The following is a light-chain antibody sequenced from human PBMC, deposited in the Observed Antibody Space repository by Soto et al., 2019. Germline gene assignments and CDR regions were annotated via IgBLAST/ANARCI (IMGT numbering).Light chain of an antibody. Sequence: DIVMIQLPDSLAVSLGYRATVKCGSSESVLYSSNNKNYLAWYQQKPGQPPKLLIYWASTRESGVPDRFSGSGSGTDFTLKISRVEAEDVGVYYCMQALQTPPTFGGGTKVDIK. CDR3: MQALQTPPT. V-gene: IGKV4-1*01. CDR2: WAS. J-gene: IGKJ4*01. CDR1: ESVLYSSNNKNY.